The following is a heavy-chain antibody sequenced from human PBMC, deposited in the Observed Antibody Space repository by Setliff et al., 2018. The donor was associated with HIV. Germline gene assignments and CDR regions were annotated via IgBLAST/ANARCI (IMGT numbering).Heavy chain of an antibody. CDR1: GGSISSGSYY. Sequence: SETLSLPCTVSGGSISSGSYYWNWIRQPAGKGLEWIGRIYTSGSTNYNPSLKSRVTISVDTSKHQFSLKLSSVTAADTAVYYCAREDYYYYGMDVWGQGTTVTVSS. J-gene: IGHJ6*02. V-gene: IGHV4-61*02. CDR3: AREDYYYYGMDV. CDR2: IYTSGST.